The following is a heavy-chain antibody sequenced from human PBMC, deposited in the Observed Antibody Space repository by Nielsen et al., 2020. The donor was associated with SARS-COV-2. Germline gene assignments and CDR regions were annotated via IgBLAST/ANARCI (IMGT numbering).Heavy chain of an antibody. Sequence: GGSLRLSCAASGFTFSSYAMHWVRQAPGKGLEWVALISYDGSNKYYADSVKGRFTISRDNSKNTLYLQMNSLRAEDTAVYYCARDPTTVVTHAFDIWGQGTMVTVSS. CDR3: ARDPTTVVTHAFDI. V-gene: IGHV3-30-3*01. CDR2: ISYDGSNK. D-gene: IGHD4-23*01. CDR1: GFTFSSYA. J-gene: IGHJ3*02.